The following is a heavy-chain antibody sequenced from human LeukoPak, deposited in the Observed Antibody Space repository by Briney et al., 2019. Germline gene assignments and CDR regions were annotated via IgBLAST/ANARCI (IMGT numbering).Heavy chain of an antibody. V-gene: IGHV4-34*01. Sequence: SETLSLTCAVYGGSFSDYDWSWIRQAPGKGLQWIGEINQSGTTNCDPSLKSRVSMSIDTSKNQFSLKLSSVTAADTAVYYCARDQLRYFENWGQGTLVTVSS. CDR1: GGSFSDYD. J-gene: IGHJ4*02. D-gene: IGHD3-9*01. CDR3: ARDQLRYFEN. CDR2: INQSGTT.